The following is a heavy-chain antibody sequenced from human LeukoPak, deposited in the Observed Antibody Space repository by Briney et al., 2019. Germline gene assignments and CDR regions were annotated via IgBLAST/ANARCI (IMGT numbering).Heavy chain of an antibody. Sequence: PGGSLRLSCAASGFIFCSHWMQWVRQAPGEGVVWVSRIKSDGSSSTYADSVKGRFTISRDNAKNTLYLQMNSLRAEDTAVYYCARGPNGYYYTLDYWGQGTLVTVSS. CDR3: ARGPNGYYYTLDY. D-gene: IGHD3-22*01. CDR2: IKSDGSSS. V-gene: IGHV3-74*01. J-gene: IGHJ4*02. CDR1: GFIFCSHW.